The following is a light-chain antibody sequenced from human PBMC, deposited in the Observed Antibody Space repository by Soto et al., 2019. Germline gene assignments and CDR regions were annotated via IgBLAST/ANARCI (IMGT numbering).Light chain of an antibody. CDR3: CSHATRTIYV. J-gene: IGLJ1*01. CDR2: EGD. CDR1: SGDVGNRNL. V-gene: IGLV2-23*01. Sequence: QSVLTRPASVSGSPGQSKTIFCTGTSGDVGNRNLVSWYQHHPGEAPQLIVFEGDKRPSGVSVRFSASQSGNTASLTISGLQAEDEADYYFCSHATRTIYVYRLATKVT.